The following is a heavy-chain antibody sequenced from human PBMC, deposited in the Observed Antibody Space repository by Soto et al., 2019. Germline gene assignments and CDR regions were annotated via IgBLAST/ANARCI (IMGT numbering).Heavy chain of an antibody. CDR2: INHSGST. Sequence: QVQLQQWGAGLLKPSETLSLTCAVYGGSFSGYYWSWIRQPPGKGLEWIGEINHSGSTNYNPSLKRRVTISVDTSNNQFSLKLSSVTAADTAVYYCARGWDIVVVPAAMRNYYFDYWGQGTLVTVSS. D-gene: IGHD2-2*01. V-gene: IGHV4-34*01. CDR3: ARGWDIVVVPAAMRNYYFDY. J-gene: IGHJ4*02. CDR1: GGSFSGYY.